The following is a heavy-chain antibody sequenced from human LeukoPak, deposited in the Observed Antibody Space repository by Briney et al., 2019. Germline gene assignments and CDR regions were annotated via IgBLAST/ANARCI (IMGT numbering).Heavy chain of an antibody. CDR3: AKEGHYYDSSGYDAFDI. CDR2: ISGSGGST. Sequence: GGSLRLSCAASGFTFSSYAMSWVRQAPEKGLEWVSAISGSGGSTYYADSVKGRFTISRDNSKNTLYLQMNSLRAEDTAVYYCAKEGHYYDSSGYDAFDIWGQGTMVTVSS. D-gene: IGHD3-22*01. V-gene: IGHV3-23*01. J-gene: IGHJ3*02. CDR1: GFTFSSYA.